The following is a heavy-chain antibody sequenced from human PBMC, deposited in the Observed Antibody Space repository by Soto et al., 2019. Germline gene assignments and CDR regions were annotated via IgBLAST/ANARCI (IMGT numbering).Heavy chain of an antibody. Sequence: APSVKVSCKASGGTFSSYAISWVRQAPGQGLEWMGGIIPIFGTENYAQKFQGRVTITADESTSTAYMELSSLRSEDTAVYYCARIAVAGTDYYYYGMDVWGQGTTVTVSS. CDR1: GGTFSSYA. D-gene: IGHD6-19*01. V-gene: IGHV1-69*13. CDR3: ARIAVAGTDYYYYGMDV. J-gene: IGHJ6*02. CDR2: IIPIFGTE.